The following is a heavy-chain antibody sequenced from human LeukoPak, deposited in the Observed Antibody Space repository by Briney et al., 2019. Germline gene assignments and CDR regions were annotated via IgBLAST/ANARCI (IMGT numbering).Heavy chain of an antibody. D-gene: IGHD1-26*01. V-gene: IGHV3-30*02. Sequence: GGSLRLSCAASGFTFSSYGMHWVRQAPGKGLEWVAFIRYDGSNKYYADSVKGRFTISRDNSKNTLYLQMNSLRAEDTAVYYCAAKDVTVGASDAFDIWGQGTKVTVSS. CDR2: IRYDGSNK. J-gene: IGHJ3*02. CDR3: AAKDVTVGASDAFDI. CDR1: GFTFSSYG.